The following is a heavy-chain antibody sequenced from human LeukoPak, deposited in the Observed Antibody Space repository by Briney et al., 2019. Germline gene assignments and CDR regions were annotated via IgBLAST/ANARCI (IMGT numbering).Heavy chain of an antibody. J-gene: IGHJ6*02. D-gene: IGHD2-2*01. CDR3: ARALYCSSTGCYLNEYYYYGMDV. V-gene: IGHV1-18*01. CDR2: ISAYNGNT. Sequence: ASVKVSCKASGYTFTSYGISWVRQAPGQGLEWMGWISAYNGNTNYAQKLQGRVTMTTDTSTSTAYMELRSLRSDDTAVYYCARALYCSSTGCYLNEYYYYGMDVWGQGTTVTVSS. CDR1: GYTFTSYG.